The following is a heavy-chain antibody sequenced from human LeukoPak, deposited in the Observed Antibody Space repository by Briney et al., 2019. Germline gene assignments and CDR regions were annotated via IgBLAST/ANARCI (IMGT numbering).Heavy chain of an antibody. CDR2: ISGSGGST. J-gene: IGHJ5*02. CDR1: GFTFSSYA. V-gene: IGHV3-23*01. Sequence: GGSLRLSCAASGFTFSSYAMSWVRQAPGKGLEWVSAISGSGGSTYYADSVKGRFTISRDNSKNTLYLQMNSLRAEDTAVYYCAKFSSKSAYCDFWSGYLAYNWFDPWGQGTLVTVSS. D-gene: IGHD3-3*01. CDR3: AKFSSKSAYCDFWSGYLAYNWFDP.